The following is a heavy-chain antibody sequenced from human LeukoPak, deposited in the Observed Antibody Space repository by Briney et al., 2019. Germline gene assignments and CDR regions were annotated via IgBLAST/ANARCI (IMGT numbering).Heavy chain of an antibody. J-gene: IGHJ4*02. CDR1: GFTFSSFS. CDR2: ISGSSRYI. D-gene: IGHD6-13*01. V-gene: IGHV3-21*01. CDR3: AREVGRSAAL. Sequence: RGSLRLSCAASGFTFSSFSMDWVRQAPGKGLEWVSSISGSSRYIYYADSVKGRFTISRDNAKNSLYLQMNSLRADDTAVYYCAREVGRSAALWGQGTLVTVSS.